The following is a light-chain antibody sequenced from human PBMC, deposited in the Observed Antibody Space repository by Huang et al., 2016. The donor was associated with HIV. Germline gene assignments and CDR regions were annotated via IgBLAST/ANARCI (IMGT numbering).Light chain of an antibody. CDR2: DTS. Sequence: EIVMTQSPATLSVSPGGGATLSCRASQNVRSNLAWYQQTPGQAPRLRIYDTSTRASGVPARFSGSGSGTEFTLTISGLQSEEFAVYYCQQYDNWPPGLTFGGGTKVEI. CDR3: QQYDNWPPGLT. J-gene: IGKJ4*01. CDR1: QNVRSN. V-gene: IGKV3D-15*01.